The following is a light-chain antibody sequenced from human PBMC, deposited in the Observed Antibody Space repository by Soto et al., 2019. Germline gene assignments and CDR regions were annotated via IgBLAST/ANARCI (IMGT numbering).Light chain of an antibody. Sequence: DIQMTQSPSSLSASVGDRVTIACRASQSISGYLNWYQQKPGKAPDLLIYAASTLQSGVPSRFSGSGSGTDFTLTLTSLQPEDFATYYCQLSYSTHLYTFGQGTKLEIQ. CDR1: QSISGY. V-gene: IGKV1-39*01. J-gene: IGKJ2*01. CDR3: QLSYSTHLYT. CDR2: AAS.